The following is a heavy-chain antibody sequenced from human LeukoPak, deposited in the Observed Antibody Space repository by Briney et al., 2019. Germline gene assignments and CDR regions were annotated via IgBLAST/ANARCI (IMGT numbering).Heavy chain of an antibody. Sequence: GGSLRLSCAAAGFTFSSYWMHWVRQAPGKGLVWVSRINSDATSTSYADSVKGRFTISRDNPRHTLHLQMNTLRAEDTAVYYCARDSYDGDAFEIWGQGTMVTVSS. CDR3: ARDSYDGDAFEI. J-gene: IGHJ3*02. CDR1: GFTFSSYW. V-gene: IGHV3-74*01. CDR2: INSDATST. D-gene: IGHD3-16*01.